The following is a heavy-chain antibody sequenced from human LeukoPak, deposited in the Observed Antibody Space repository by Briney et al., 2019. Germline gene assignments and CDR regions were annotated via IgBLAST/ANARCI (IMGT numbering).Heavy chain of an antibody. CDR2: IWYDGSNK. CDR3: AGLTVTTRMDV. J-gene: IGHJ6*02. Sequence: GRTLRLSCAASGFTFSSYGMHGVREAPGRGREWGVIIWYDGSNKYYGDSVRGRFTISRDNAKNTLYLQMTSLRAEDTAVYYCAGLTVTTRMDVWGQGTTVTVSS. V-gene: IGHV3-33*03. D-gene: IGHD4-17*01. CDR1: GFTFSSYG.